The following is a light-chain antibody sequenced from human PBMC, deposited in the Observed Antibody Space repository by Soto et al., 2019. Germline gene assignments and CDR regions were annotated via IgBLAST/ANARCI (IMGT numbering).Light chain of an antibody. CDR3: QHYNSYSEA. J-gene: IGKJ1*01. Sequence: EIQMTQSPSTLSGSVGDRVTITCLASQTISSWLAWYQQKPGKAPKLLIYKASTLKSGVPSRFSGSGSGTEFTLTISSLQPDDFATYYCQHYNSYSEAFAQGTKVDI. CDR2: KAS. CDR1: QTISSW. V-gene: IGKV1-5*03.